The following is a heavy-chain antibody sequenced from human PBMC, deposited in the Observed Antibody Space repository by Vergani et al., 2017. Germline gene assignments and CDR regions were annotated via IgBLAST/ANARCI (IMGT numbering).Heavy chain of an antibody. CDR2: INPNTGDT. V-gene: IGHV1-2*02. J-gene: IGHJ4*02. CDR1: GYPFTAYY. CDR3: ARDRGRWLQLFY. Sequence: QVQLVQSGAEVKKPGASVKVSCKTSGYPFTAYYIHWVRQAPGQGLEWMGWINPNTGDTNSAQRFQGRVTVTRDTSISTAFMDLSRLTSDDTAVYYCARDRGRWLQLFYGGQGTLVTVSS. D-gene: IGHD5-24*01.